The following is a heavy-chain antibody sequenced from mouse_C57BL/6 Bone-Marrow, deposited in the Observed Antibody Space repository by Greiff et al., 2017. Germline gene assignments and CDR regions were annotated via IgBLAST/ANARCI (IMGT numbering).Heavy chain of an antibody. J-gene: IGHJ4*01. D-gene: IGHD2-1*01. CDR2: ISSGSSTI. CDR1: GFTFSDYG. Sequence: DVMLVESGGGLVKPGGSLKLSCAASGFTFSDYGMHWVRQAPEKGLEWVAYISSGSSTINYADTVKGRFTISRDNAKNTQFLQMTSQRSDDTAMYDCTRGYCNYPSYAMDYWGQGTSVTVSS. CDR3: TRGYCNYPSYAMDY. V-gene: IGHV5-17*01.